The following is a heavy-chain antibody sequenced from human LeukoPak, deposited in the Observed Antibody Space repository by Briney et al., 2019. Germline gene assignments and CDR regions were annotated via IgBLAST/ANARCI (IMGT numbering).Heavy chain of an antibody. D-gene: IGHD3-16*02. J-gene: IGHJ3*02. CDR1: GFLFSSYE. V-gene: IGHV3-48*03. Sequence: PGGSLRLSCAAPGFLFSSYEMNWVRQAPGKGLEWVSYISTSGGTIYYADSVKGRFTISRDNAKNSLYLQMNSLRAEDTAVYYCARDDDYVWGSYRSGKENDAFDIWGQGTIVTVSS. CDR3: ARDDDYVWGSYRSGKENDAFDI. CDR2: ISTSGGTI.